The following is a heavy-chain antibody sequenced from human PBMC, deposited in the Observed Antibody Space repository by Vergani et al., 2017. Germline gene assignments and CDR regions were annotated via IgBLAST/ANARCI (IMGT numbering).Heavy chain of an antibody. CDR2: IYYSGLT. CDR1: ADSISSGSYY. CDR3: ARQRPGSGWSPGDFDD. J-gene: IGHJ4*02. Sequence: QAQLLESGPGLVKPSETLFLTCTVSADSISSGSYYWGWIRQPPGKSLEWIGSIYYSGLTYYNPSLKSRVAISVDTSKNQFSLKVTSVTAADTAVYFCARQRPGSGWSPGDFDDWGQGILVTVSS. D-gene: IGHD6-19*01. V-gene: IGHV4-39*01.